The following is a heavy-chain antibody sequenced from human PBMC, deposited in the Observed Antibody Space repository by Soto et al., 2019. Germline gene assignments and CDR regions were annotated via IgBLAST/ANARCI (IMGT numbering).Heavy chain of an antibody. CDR1: GFTFSSYT. CDR2: SSDRRTGNT. D-gene: IGHD2-21*02. Sequence: HPGGSLRLSCAASGFTFSSYTLNWVRRAPGKGLEWVATSSDRRTGNTHYSDSVRGRFTLSRDYSRNILFLQMDSLRADDTALYYCTTWLTAHFDYWGRGTQVTVS. J-gene: IGHJ4*02. V-gene: IGHV3-23*01. CDR3: TTWLTAHFDY.